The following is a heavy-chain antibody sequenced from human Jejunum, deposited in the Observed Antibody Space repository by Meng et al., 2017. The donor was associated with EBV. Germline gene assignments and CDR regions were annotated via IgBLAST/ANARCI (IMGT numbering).Heavy chain of an antibody. CDR3: ASIHPSIDS. D-gene: IGHD2-21*01. J-gene: IGHJ4*02. CDR1: SGSIFSSNW. CDR2: IYHSGST. V-gene: IGHV4-4*02. Sequence: QRPLKASGPGLVKPSGTPSLTVAVSSGSIFSSNWWTRVRQPPGKGLELIGEIYHSGSTNYNPSLKSRITMSLDKSKNQFSLKLRSVTAADTAVYYCASIHPSIDSWGPGTLVTVSS.